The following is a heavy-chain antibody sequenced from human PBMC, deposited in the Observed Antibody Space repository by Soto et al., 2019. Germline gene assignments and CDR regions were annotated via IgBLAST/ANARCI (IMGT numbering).Heavy chain of an antibody. V-gene: IGHV3-11*01. J-gene: IGHJ4*02. CDR1: RFTFSDYY. CDR2: ISASGTTT. D-gene: IGHD3-3*01. CDR3: VRGDLRFLQGIDY. Sequence: QVQLLESGGGLVKPGGSLRVSCAASRFTFSDYYMNWIRQGPGKGLEWVSTISASGTTTFYADSVKGRFTISRDNAKNSVYLQMNSLRVEDMDVYYCVRGDLRFLQGIDYWGQGTLVTVSS.